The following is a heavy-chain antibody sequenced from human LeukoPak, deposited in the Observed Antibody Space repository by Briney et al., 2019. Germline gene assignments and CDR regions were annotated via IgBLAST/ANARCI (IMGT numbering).Heavy chain of an antibody. CDR2: IYYSGST. CDR1: GGSISSGDYY. CDR3: ARDRYCSSTSCYPYYYYYMDV. D-gene: IGHD2-2*01. J-gene: IGHJ6*03. V-gene: IGHV4-30-4*08. Sequence: SETLSLTCTVSGGSISSGDYYWSWIRQPPGKGLEWIGYIYYSGSTYYNPSLKSRVTISVDTSKNQVSLKLSSVTAADTAVYYCARDRYCSSTSCYPYYYYYMDVWGKGTTVTVSS.